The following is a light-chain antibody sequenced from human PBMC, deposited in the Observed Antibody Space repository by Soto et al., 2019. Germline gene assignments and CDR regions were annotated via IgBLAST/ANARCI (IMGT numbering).Light chain of an antibody. CDR1: QSVSTSY. CDR2: GAS. CDR3: QQYGNSPWT. J-gene: IGKJ1*01. V-gene: IGKV3-20*01. Sequence: EMVLTQSPDTFSWSPGEIAILSGKTSQSVSTSYLAWFQQKPGQAPRLLIHGASNRASGIPDRFSGSGSGTDFTLTISSLEPEDSAMYYCQQYGNSPWTFGQGTKVDI.